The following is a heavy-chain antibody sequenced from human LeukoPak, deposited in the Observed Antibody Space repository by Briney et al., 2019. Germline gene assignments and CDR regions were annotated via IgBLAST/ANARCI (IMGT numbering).Heavy chain of an antibody. D-gene: IGHD1-7*01. V-gene: IGHV4-39*07. Sequence: SETMSLTCIVPGGSISSSSYYWAWIRQSPGKGLEWIGTFSSGGSAYYNPSLTSRVSISKDTSDNQFSLRLYSVTAADTAVYYCARKQTGTMYDVWGQGTQVTVSS. CDR1: GGSISSSSYY. J-gene: IGHJ4*02. CDR2: FSSGGSA. CDR3: ARKQTGTMYDV.